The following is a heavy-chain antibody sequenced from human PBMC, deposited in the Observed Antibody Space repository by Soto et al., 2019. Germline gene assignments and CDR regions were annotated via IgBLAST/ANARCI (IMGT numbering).Heavy chain of an antibody. Sequence: PSETLSLTCTVSGDSIRSSSYWGWIRQPPWKGLEWIGSIYSTGNTYYNPSLNSQVTISVDTSKNQFSLNVISVTAADTAVYYCRRSSRYSTDVWGQGTTVTVSS. V-gene: IGHV4-39*01. D-gene: IGHD6-13*01. CDR1: GDSIRSSSY. J-gene: IGHJ6*02. CDR3: RRSSRYSTDV. CDR2: IYSTGNT.